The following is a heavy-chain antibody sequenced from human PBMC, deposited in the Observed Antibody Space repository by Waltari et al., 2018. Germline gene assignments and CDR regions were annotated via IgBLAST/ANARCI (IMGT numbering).Heavy chain of an antibody. CDR1: GRTFKNSA. V-gene: IGHV3-23*01. J-gene: IGHJ2*01. CDR3: AKGLGMRDWYFDI. D-gene: IGHD7-27*01. Sequence: EVRVLESGGGLVQPGGSLRLSCAASGRTFKNSAMAWGRQAPGKGLECVAVITGGGTNTYYADSVKGRFTVSRDNSKNTLDLQMNNLRLEDTAVYFCAKGLGMRDWYFDIWGRGTLLTVSS. CDR2: ITGGGTNT.